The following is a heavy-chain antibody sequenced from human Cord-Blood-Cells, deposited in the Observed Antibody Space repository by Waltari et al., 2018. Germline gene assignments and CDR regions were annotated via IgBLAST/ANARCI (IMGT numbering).Heavy chain of an antibody. J-gene: IGHJ2*01. Sequence: QVQLVQSGAEVKKPGSSVKVSCKVSGYTLTALSMHSVRQAPGKGLEWMGGVGSEDGGIIYAREFQVRVAMTEDTATDRAYMGLSSLRSEDTAVYYCATSTVSSWYYVDLWGRGTLVTVSS. CDR3: ATSTVSSWYYVDL. CDR1: GYTLTALS. V-gene: IGHV1-24*01. CDR2: VGSEDGGI. D-gene: IGHD6-13*01.